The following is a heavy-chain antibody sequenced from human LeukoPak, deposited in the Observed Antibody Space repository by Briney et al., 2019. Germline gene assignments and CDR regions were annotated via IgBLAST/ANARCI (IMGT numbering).Heavy chain of an antibody. D-gene: IGHD3-10*01. V-gene: IGHV1-46*01. CDR3: ARDFRYGSGSYRYFDY. CDR2: INPSGGST. J-gene: IGHJ4*02. Sequence: GASVKVSCKASGYTFTIYYMHWVRQAPGQGLEWMGIINPSGGSTSYAQKFQGRVTMTRDMSTSTVYMELSSLRSEDTAVYYCARDFRYGSGSYRYFDYWGQGTLVTVSS. CDR1: GYTFTIYY.